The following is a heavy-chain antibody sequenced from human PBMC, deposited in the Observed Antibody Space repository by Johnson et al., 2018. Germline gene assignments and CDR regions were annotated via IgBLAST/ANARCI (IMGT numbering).Heavy chain of an antibody. V-gene: IGHV3-30*18. CDR3: AKDPSYGGNPLGLYDAFDI. D-gene: IGHD4-23*01. CDR1: GFTFSSYG. Sequence: QVRLVQSGGGVVQPGRSLRLSCAASGFTFSSYGMHWVRQAPGKGLEWVAVISYDESNKYYADSVKCRFTISRDNSKNPLYLQMNSLRAEDTAVYYCAKDPSYGGNPLGLYDAFDIWGQGTMVTVSS. CDR2: ISYDESNK. J-gene: IGHJ3*02.